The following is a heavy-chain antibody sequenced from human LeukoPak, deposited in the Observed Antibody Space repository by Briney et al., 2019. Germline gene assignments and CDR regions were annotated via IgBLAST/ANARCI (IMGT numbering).Heavy chain of an antibody. V-gene: IGHV3-9*01. CDR3: AKDMNDFWGYYYFDY. Sequence: PGGSLRVSCAASGFTLDDYAMLWVRQAPGKGLEWVSGVSWNSGSIGYADSVKGRFTISRDNAKNSLYLQMNSLRAEDTALYYCAKDMNDFWGYYYFDYWGQGTLVTVSS. D-gene: IGHD3-3*01. CDR1: GFTLDDYA. J-gene: IGHJ4*02. CDR2: VSWNSGSI.